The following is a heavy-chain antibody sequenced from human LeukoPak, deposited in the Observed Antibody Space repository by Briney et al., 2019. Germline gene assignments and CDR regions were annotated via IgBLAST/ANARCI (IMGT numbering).Heavy chain of an antibody. J-gene: IGHJ4*02. CDR1: GFTFSSYA. D-gene: IGHD2-15*01. CDR3: ARDARYICSGGSCYHFDY. Sequence: GRSLRLSCAASGFTFSSYAMHWVRQAPGKGPEWVAVISYDGNNKYYADSVKGRFTISRDNSKNTLYLQMNSLRAEDTAVYYCARDARYICSGGSCYHFDYWGQGTLVTVSS. CDR2: ISYDGNNK. V-gene: IGHV3-30-3*01.